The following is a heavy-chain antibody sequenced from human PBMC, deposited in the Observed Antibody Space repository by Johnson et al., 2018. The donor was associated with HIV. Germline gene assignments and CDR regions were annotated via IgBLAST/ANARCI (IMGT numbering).Heavy chain of an antibody. D-gene: IGHD2-2*01. CDR1: GFTFTNYW. CDR2: VNNDGGDT. V-gene: IGHV3-74*02. J-gene: IGHJ3*02. Sequence: VLLVESGGGVVQPGRSLRLSCAVSGFTFTNYWIHWVRQAPGKGLVWVSRVNNDGGDTIYADSVQGRFTISRDNAKNTLFLQMNSLRAEDTAMYFCARGVPFHSFDIWGHGTTVTVSS. CDR3: ARGVPFHSFDI.